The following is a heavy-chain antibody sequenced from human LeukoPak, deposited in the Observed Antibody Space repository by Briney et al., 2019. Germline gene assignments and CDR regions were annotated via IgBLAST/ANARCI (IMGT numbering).Heavy chain of an antibody. D-gene: IGHD5-24*01. CDR1: GYSFTSYW. CDR3: ARGSGSDGYKTGYFDY. Sequence: GESLQISCQGSGYSFTSYWIGWVRQMPGKGLEWMGIIYPGNSDTRYSPSFQGQVTISADKSISTAYLQWSSLKASDTAMYYCARGSGSDGYKTGYFDYWGQGTLVTVSS. J-gene: IGHJ4*02. CDR2: IYPGNSDT. V-gene: IGHV5-51*01.